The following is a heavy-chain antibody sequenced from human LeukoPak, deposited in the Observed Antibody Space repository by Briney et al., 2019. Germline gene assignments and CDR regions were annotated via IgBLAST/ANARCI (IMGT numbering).Heavy chain of an antibody. Sequence: PGGSLRLSVFPPGLVFIGYWLPGFPRPPGRGREWVANIKYDGSHKYYVDSVKGRFTISRDNAKNSVYLQMNSLRVDDTAVYFCASSHDSSGNDWGQGTMVTVSS. V-gene: IGHV3-7*01. CDR2: IKYDGSHK. J-gene: IGHJ4*02. D-gene: IGHD3-22*01. CDR1: GLVFIGYW. CDR3: ASSHDSSGND.